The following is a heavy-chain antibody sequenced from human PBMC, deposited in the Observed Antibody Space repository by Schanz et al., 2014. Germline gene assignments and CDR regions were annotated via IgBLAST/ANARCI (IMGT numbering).Heavy chain of an antibody. D-gene: IGHD1-1*01. Sequence: QVQLVQSGAEVKKPGASVKVSCKASGYTFSSYGITWVRQAPGQGLEWMGWINGYNGHTLYAQKFQGRVIMTTDTSTSTSYMELTSLRFDDTAVYYCARDHVATTDYDYFFYYLDVWATGITVIVSS. CDR3: ARDHVATTDYDYFFYYLDV. CDR2: INGYNGHT. J-gene: IGHJ6*03. CDR1: GYTFSSYG. V-gene: IGHV1-18*01.